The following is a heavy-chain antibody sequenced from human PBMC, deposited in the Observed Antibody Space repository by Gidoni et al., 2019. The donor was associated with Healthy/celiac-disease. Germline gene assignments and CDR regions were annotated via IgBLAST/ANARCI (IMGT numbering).Heavy chain of an antibody. CDR2: IIPIFGTA. J-gene: IGHJ6*02. V-gene: IGHV1-69*01. Sequence: QVQLVQSGAEVKKPGSSVKVSCKASGGTFSSYAISWVRQAPGQGLEWMGGIIPIFGTANYAQKFQGRVTITADESTSTAYMELSSLRSEDTAVYYCARSITIFGVVKDPFRYYGMDVWGQGTTVTVSS. CDR3: ARSITIFGVVKDPFRYYGMDV. CDR1: GGTFSSYA. D-gene: IGHD3-3*01.